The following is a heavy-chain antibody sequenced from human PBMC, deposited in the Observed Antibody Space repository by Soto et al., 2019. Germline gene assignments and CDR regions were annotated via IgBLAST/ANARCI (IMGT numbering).Heavy chain of an antibody. Sequence: SSVKVSCKASGYTFTSYGISWVRQAPGQGLEWMGTINPSGGSTSYAQKFQGRVTMTRDTSTSTVYMELSSLRSEDTAVYYCARVGRAAPTFDYWGQGTLVTVSS. D-gene: IGHD6-13*01. CDR1: GYTFTSYG. V-gene: IGHV1-46*01. J-gene: IGHJ4*02. CDR2: INPSGGST. CDR3: ARVGRAAPTFDY.